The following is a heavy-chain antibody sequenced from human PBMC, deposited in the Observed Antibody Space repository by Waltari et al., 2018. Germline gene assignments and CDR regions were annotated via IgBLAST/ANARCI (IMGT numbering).Heavy chain of an antibody. CDR3: ARPSGNYSGSGSFDY. J-gene: IGHJ4*02. D-gene: IGHD3-10*01. Sequence: QVQLVQSGAEVKKPGASVKVSCKASGYTFTSYAMHWVSQAPGQRLEWMGWINVANGNTNYSQKFQGRVTSTMATSASTAYMELSILRSDDTAVDYCARPSGNYSGSGSFDYWGQGTLVTVSS. V-gene: IGHV1-3*01. CDR1: GYTFTSYA. CDR2: INVANGNT.